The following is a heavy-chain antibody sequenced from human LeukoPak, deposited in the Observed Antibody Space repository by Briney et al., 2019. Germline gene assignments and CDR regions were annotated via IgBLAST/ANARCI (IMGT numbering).Heavy chain of an antibody. CDR2: ISGSGGST. CDR3: ARDDSSRLCDY. D-gene: IGHD6-13*01. CDR1: GFTFSSYA. Sequence: GGSLRLSCAASGFTFSSYAMSWVRQAPGKGLEWVSAISGSGGSTYYADSVKGRFTISRDNARSSLYLQMNSLRAEDTAAYYCARDDSSRLCDYWGQGTLVTVSS. V-gene: IGHV3-23*01. J-gene: IGHJ4*02.